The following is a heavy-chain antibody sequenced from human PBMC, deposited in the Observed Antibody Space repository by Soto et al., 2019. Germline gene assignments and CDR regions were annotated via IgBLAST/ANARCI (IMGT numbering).Heavy chain of an antibody. V-gene: IGHV1-3*01. CDR3: ANTAMVHDAFDI. CDR1: GYTFTSYG. J-gene: IGHJ3*02. D-gene: IGHD5-18*01. CDR2: INAGNGNT. Sequence: ASVKVSCKAPGYTFTSYGISWVRQAPGQRLEWMGWINAGNGNTKYSQKFQGRVTITRDTSASTAYMELSSLRSEDTAVYYCANTAMVHDAFDIWGQGTMVTVSS.